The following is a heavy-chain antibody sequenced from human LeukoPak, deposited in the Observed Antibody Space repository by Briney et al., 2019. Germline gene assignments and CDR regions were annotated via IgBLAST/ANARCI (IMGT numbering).Heavy chain of an antibody. CDR1: GGSISSGGYY. CDR2: IYHSGST. CDR3: ARVDSGWFGDYYFDY. J-gene: IGHJ4*02. V-gene: IGHV4-30-2*01. Sequence: SETLSLTCTVSGGSISSGGYYWSWIRQPPGKGLEWIGYIYHSGSTYYNPSLKSRVTISVDRSKNQFSLKLSSVTAADTAVYYCARVDSGWFGDYYFDYWGQGTLVTVSS. D-gene: IGHD6-19*01.